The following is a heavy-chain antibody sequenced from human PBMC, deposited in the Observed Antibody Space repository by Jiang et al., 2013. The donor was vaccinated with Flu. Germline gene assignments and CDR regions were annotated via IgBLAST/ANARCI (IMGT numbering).Heavy chain of an antibody. CDR1: GFTFSISA. V-gene: IGHV3-23*01. J-gene: IGHJ4*02. CDR2: ISGSGDST. CDR3: ANNRQKTTSYSALGH. D-gene: IGHD2-15*01. Sequence: VQLLESGGGLVQPGGSLRLSCAASGFTFSISAMTWVRQAPGKGLEWVSVISGSGDSTYYADSVKGRFTISRDNSKNTLYLQMNSLRAEDTAVYYCANNRQKTTSYSALGHWGQGTLVTVSS.